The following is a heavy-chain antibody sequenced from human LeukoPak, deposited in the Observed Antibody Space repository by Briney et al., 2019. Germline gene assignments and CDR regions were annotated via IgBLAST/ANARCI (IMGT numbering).Heavy chain of an antibody. V-gene: IGHV3-21*01. Sequence: GGSLRLSCAASGFTFSSYSMNWVRQAPGKGLEWVSSISSSSSYIYYADSVKGRFTISRDNAKNSLYLQMNSLRAEDTAVYYCARQSGGSSSLPFDYWGQGTTVTVSS. CDR1: GFTFSSYS. CDR2: ISSSSSYI. J-gene: IGHJ4*03. CDR3: ARQSGGSSSLPFDY. D-gene: IGHD1-26*01.